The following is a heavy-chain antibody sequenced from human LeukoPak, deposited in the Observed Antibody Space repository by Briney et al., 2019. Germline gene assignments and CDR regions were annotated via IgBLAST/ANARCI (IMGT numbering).Heavy chain of an antibody. CDR1: GYTFTSYG. D-gene: IGHD3-22*01. Sequence: ASVTVSCKASGYTFTSYGIIWVRRAPGQGLEWMGWISVYNGNTNYAQNLQGRVTITTDTSTSTAYMELRSLRSDDTAVYYCARDPRAPYYYDTSGYYVDYWGQGTLVTVSS. CDR2: ISVYNGNT. V-gene: IGHV1-18*01. CDR3: ARDPRAPYYYDTSGYYVDY. J-gene: IGHJ4*02.